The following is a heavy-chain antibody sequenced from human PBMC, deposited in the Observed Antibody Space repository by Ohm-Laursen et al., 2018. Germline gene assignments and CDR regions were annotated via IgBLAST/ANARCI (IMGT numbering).Heavy chain of an antibody. V-gene: IGHV4-61*01. CDR3: ARDEGVGATYYYYGMDV. Sequence: SDTLSLTCTVSGGSVSSGSYYWSWIRQPPGKGPEWIGYIYYSGSTNYNPSLKSRVTISVYTSKNQFSLKLSSVTAADTAVYYCARDEGVGATYYYYGMDVWGQGTTVTVSS. D-gene: IGHD1-26*01. CDR2: IYYSGST. CDR1: GGSVSSGSYY. J-gene: IGHJ6*02.